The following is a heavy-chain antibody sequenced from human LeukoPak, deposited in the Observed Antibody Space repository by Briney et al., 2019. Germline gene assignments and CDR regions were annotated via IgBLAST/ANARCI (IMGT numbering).Heavy chain of an antibody. V-gene: IGHV3-43*02. CDR1: GFTFRAYS. Sequence: GGSLRLSCAASGFTFRAYSMHWVRQAPGKGLEWVSLINKDGDATYYADSVNGRFTISRDNSKNSLYLQMNSLRSEDSALYYCATWAFYHGLDAWGQGTTVTVSS. CDR2: INKDGDAT. J-gene: IGHJ6*02. D-gene: IGHD1-26*01. CDR3: ATWAFYHGLDA.